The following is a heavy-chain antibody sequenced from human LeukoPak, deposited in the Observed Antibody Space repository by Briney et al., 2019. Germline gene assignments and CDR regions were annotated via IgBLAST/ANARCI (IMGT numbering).Heavy chain of an antibody. CDR1: GFTFSSYW. V-gene: IGHV3-74*01. J-gene: IGHJ4*02. D-gene: IGHD1-26*01. CDR3: ANTPSYSGSYPVGWN. Sequence: GGSLRLSCAASGFTFSSYWMHWVRQAPGKGLLWVSRSNGDGSSTAYADSVKGRFTISRDNAKNTLYLQMNSLRAEDTAVYYCANTPSYSGSYPVGWNWGQGTLVTVSS. CDR2: SNGDGSST.